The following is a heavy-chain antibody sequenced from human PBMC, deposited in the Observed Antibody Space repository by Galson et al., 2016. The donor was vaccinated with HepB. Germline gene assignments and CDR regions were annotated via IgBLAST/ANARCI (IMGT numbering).Heavy chain of an antibody. V-gene: IGHV2-5*02. J-gene: IGHJ4*02. D-gene: IGHD6-13*01. CDR2: IYWDDYK. CDR3: AHRLIAPQHIPFHY. Sequence: PALVKPTQTLTLTCTFSGFSHNTGGVGVGWIRQPPGKALEWLALIYWDDYKHYNPTLETRLTITKDTSKNQVVLTIANVDPVDTATYYCAHRLIAPQHIPFHYWGQGTLVTVSS. CDR1: GFSHNTGGVG.